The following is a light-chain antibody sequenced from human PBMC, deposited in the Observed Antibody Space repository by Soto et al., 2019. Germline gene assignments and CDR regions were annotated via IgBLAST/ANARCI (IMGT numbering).Light chain of an antibody. CDR3: HQYGRSVPIT. J-gene: IGKJ5*01. V-gene: IGKV3-20*01. Sequence: EIVLTQSPGTLSLSPGESATLSCRASQTIMNNYLAWYQQKPGQAPRLLIFGAYSRATGIPDRFSGSGSGTDFPLTINRLEPEDFAVYYCHQYGRSVPITFGQGTRLEIK. CDR2: GAY. CDR1: QTIMNNY.